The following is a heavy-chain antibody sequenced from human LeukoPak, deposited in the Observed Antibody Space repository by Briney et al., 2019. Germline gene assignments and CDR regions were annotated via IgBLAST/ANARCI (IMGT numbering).Heavy chain of an antibody. Sequence: GGSLRLSCAASGFTFSSYAMSWVRQPPGKGLEWVSTISLIGGSTYYADSVKGRFTISRDNSKNTVYLQMNSLRADDTAVYYCAKKDGYSSGRAEYFQHWGQGTLVTVSS. V-gene: IGHV3-23*01. CDR3: AKKDGYSSGRAEYFQH. D-gene: IGHD6-19*01. CDR2: ISLIGGST. CDR1: GFTFSSYA. J-gene: IGHJ1*01.